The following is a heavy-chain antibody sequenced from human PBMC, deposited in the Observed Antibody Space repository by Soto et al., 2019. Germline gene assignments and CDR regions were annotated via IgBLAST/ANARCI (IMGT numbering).Heavy chain of an antibody. D-gene: IGHD6-6*01. CDR2: IYYSGNT. CDR1: GGSISSSSYY. V-gene: IGHV4-39*01. J-gene: IGHJ4*02. CDR3: ARQGIAARAFDY. Sequence: SETLSLTCTVSGGSISSSSYYWGWIRQPPGKGLEWIGSIYYSGNTYYNPSLKSRVTISVDTSKNQFSLKLSSVTAADTAVYYCARQGIAARAFDYWGQGTLVTVSS.